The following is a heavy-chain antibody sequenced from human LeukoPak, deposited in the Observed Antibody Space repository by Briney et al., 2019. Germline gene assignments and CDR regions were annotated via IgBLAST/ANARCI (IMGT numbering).Heavy chain of an antibody. V-gene: IGHV1-18*01. J-gene: IGHJ1*01. CDR2: ISGYNGNT. CDR3: ARSASEIAAGRTRYIPH. D-gene: IGHD6-13*01. CDR1: GYTFTTYG. Sequence: ALVKVSCTASGYTFTTYGISWVRQAPGQGLEWMGWISGYNGNTKYAQKLQGRVTMTTDTSTSTAYMELRSLRSDDTAVYYCARSASEIAAGRTRYIPHWGQGTLVTVSS.